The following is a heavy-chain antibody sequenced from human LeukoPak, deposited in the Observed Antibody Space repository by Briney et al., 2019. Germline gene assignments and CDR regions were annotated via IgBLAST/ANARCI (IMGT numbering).Heavy chain of an antibody. V-gene: IGHV3-23*01. J-gene: IGHJ4*02. D-gene: IGHD3-16*01. Sequence: GGSLRLSCAASGFTFRDFGMNWVRQTPEKGLEWISHINGGGDSTHYADSVKGRFTISRDNSQNTLYVQMNSLRAEDSALYYCAKGPYYESPALDSWGQGTLVTVSS. CDR2: INGGGDST. CDR3: AKGPYYESPALDS. CDR1: GFTFRDFG.